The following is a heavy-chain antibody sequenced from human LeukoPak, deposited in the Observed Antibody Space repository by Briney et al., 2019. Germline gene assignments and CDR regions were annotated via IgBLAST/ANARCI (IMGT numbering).Heavy chain of an antibody. Sequence: GASVKVSCKASGYTFTGYYMHWVRQAPGQGLEWMGWINPNSGGTNYAQKFQGRVTMTRDTSISTAYMELSRLRSDDTAVYYCARDTYYYGSGTSHDYYYMDVWGRGTTVTISS. V-gene: IGHV1-2*02. D-gene: IGHD3-10*01. J-gene: IGHJ6*03. CDR3: ARDTYYYGSGTSHDYYYMDV. CDR2: INPNSGGT. CDR1: GYTFTGYY.